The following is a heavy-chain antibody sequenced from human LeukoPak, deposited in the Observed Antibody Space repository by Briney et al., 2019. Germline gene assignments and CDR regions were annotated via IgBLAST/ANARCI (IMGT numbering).Heavy chain of an antibody. CDR3: ARDRAVYPDSRGYYPDAFDI. CDR2: ISYDGSNK. Sequence: GGSLRLSCAASGFTFSRYAMHWVRQAPGKGLEWVAVISYDGSNKYYADSVKGRFTISRDNSKNTLYLQMNSLRAEDTAVYYCARDRAVYPDSRGYYPDAFDIWGQGTMVTVSS. V-gene: IGHV3-30-3*01. D-gene: IGHD3-22*01. J-gene: IGHJ3*02. CDR1: GFTFSRYA.